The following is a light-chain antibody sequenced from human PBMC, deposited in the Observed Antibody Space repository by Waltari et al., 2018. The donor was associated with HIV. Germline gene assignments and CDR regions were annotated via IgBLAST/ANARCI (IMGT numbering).Light chain of an antibody. Sequence: EIVLTQSSGTLSLSPGEKATLSCRTSQSLRSSYVAWYQKKPGQAPRLLIYGASNRATGIPDRFSGSGSGTDFTLTISRLEPEDFGEYYWQNSGRSPLTFGGGTKVEIK. CDR3: QNSGRSPLT. CDR1: QSLRSSY. CDR2: GAS. V-gene: IGKV3-20*01. J-gene: IGKJ4*01.